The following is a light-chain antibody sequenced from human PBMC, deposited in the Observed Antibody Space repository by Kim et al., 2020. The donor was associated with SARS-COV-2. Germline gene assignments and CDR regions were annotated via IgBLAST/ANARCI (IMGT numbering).Light chain of an antibody. CDR3: CSYAGSYTLV. CDR1: CSGVADYNY. V-gene: IGLV2-11*03. Sequence: GQVVAICSRRTCSGVADYNYDSWYQQHPSNAPQVVIYDDSQRPAGVPDRFAGSKAGTAASLTIAGHPAEDEAYYYCCSYAGSYTLVFGGGTQLTVL. J-gene: IGLJ3*02. CDR2: DDS.